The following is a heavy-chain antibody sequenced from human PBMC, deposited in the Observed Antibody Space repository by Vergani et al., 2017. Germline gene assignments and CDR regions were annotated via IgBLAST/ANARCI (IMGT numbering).Heavy chain of an antibody. V-gene: IGHV3-23*01. D-gene: IGHD3-10*01. Sequence: EVQLLESGGGLVQPGGSLRLSCAASGFTFSSYAMSWVRQAPGKGLEWVSAISGSGGSTYYADSVKGRFTISRDNSKNTLYLQMNSLRAEDTAVYYCAKPGGLWFVESSYYYYGMDVWGQGTTVTVSS. CDR2: ISGSGGST. J-gene: IGHJ6*02. CDR3: AKPGGLWFVESSYYYYGMDV. CDR1: GFTFSSYA.